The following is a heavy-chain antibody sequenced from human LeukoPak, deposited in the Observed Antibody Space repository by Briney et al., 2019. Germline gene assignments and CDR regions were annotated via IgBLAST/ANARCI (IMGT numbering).Heavy chain of an antibody. D-gene: IGHD2-2*01. CDR3: ARAIPPANWFDP. V-gene: IGHV3-33*01. CDR1: GFTFSSYG. J-gene: IGHJ5*02. Sequence: GRSLRLSCAASGFTFSSYGMHWVRQAPGKGLEWVAVIWYDGSNKYYADSVKGRFTISRDNSKNTLYLQMNSLRAEDTAVYYCARAIPPANWFDPWGQETLVTVSS. CDR2: IWYDGSNK.